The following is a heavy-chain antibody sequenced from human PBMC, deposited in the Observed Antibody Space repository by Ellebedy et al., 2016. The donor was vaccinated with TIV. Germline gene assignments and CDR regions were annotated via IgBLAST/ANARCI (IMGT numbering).Heavy chain of an antibody. CDR2: ITGRGHRT. CDR1: GIIFSNYA. D-gene: IGHD6-13*01. V-gene: IGHV3-23*01. Sequence: LSLTCAASGIIFSNYAMSWVRQAPGKGLECVATITGRGHRTYYVDSVRGRLTIPRDNSRNTLYLQMNDLRAEDTAVYYCTRAEPYGTTWYGRDDWGQGTLVTVSS. CDR3: TRAEPYGTTWYGRDD. J-gene: IGHJ4*02.